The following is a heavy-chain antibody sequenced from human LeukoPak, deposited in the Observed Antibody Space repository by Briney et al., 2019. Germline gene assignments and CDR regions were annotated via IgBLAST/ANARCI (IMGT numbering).Heavy chain of an antibody. V-gene: IGHV1-69*13. D-gene: IGHD6-13*01. CDR1: GGTFSSYA. Sequence: SVTVSCKASGGTFSSYAISWVRQAPGQGLEWMGGIIPIFGTANYAQKFQGRVTITADESTSTAYMELSSLRSEDTAVYYCAREWIAAAGRNDAFDIWGQGTMVTVSS. J-gene: IGHJ3*02. CDR2: IIPIFGTA. CDR3: AREWIAAAGRNDAFDI.